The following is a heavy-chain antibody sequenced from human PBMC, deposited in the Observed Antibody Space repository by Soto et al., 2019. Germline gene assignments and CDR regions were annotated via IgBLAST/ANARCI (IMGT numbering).Heavy chain of an antibody. J-gene: IGHJ6*02. CDR1: GGSFSGYY. CDR2: INHSGST. D-gene: IGHD6-13*01. V-gene: IGHV4-34*01. CDR3: TIAGGAAGTGFGMDV. Sequence: SETLSLTCAVYGGSFSGYYWSWIRQPPGKGLEWIGEINHSGSTNYNPSLKSRVTISVDTSKNQFSLKLSSVTAADTAVYYCTIAGGAAGTGFGMDVWGQGTTVTSP.